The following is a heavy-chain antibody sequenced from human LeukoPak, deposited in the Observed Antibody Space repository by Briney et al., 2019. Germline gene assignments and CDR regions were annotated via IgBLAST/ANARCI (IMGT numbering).Heavy chain of an antibody. CDR2: INPNSGGT. Sequence: GASVKVSCKASGYTFTGYYMHWVRQAPGQGLEWMGWINPNSGGTNYAQKFQGRVTMTRDTSISTAYMELSRLRSDDTAVYYCARGEEPPPYYYYIDVWGKGTTVTVSS. CDR3: ARGEEPPPYYYYIDV. V-gene: IGHV1-2*02. D-gene: IGHD1-14*01. J-gene: IGHJ6*03. CDR1: GYTFTGYY.